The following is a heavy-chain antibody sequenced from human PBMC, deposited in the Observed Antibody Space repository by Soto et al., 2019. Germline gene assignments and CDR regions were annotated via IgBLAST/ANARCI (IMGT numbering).Heavy chain of an antibody. Sequence: ASVKVSCKASGYTFTSYAMHWVRQAPGQRLEWMGWINAGNGNTKYSQKFQGRVTITRDTSASTAYMELSSLRSEDTAVYSCARVPNRSHVAATLPFWFDPWGQGTLVTVSS. CDR1: GYTFTSYA. J-gene: IGHJ5*02. D-gene: IGHD2-15*01. CDR2: INAGNGNT. V-gene: IGHV1-3*01. CDR3: ARVPNRSHVAATLPFWFDP.